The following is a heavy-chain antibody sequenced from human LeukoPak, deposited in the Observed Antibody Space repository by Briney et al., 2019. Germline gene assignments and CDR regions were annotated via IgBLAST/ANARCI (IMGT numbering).Heavy chain of an antibody. Sequence: PSQTLSLTCTVSGGSISSYYWSWIRQPPGKGLEWIGYMYYRGNTNYDPSLKSRVTISIDTPNNQFSLKLSSVTAADTAVYYCATGVHGIAATGDYYFDYWGQGTLVTVSS. D-gene: IGHD6-13*01. CDR2: MYYRGNT. V-gene: IGHV4-59*01. CDR3: ATGVHGIAATGDYYFDY. J-gene: IGHJ4*02. CDR1: GGSISSYY.